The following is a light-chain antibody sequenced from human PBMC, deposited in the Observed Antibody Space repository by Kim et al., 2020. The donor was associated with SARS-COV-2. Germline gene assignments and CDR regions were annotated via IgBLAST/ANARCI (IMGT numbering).Light chain of an antibody. CDR1: QSVRGD. CDR2: GAS. J-gene: IGKJ4*01. V-gene: IGKV3-15*01. CDR3: QQYNNWPPLT. Sequence: SPGARAALSCWASQSVRGDLAWYQQRPGQAPRRLIYGASTRATGIPARFSGSGSGTEFTLTISSLQSEDFAVYYCQQYNNWPPLTCGGGTKVEI.